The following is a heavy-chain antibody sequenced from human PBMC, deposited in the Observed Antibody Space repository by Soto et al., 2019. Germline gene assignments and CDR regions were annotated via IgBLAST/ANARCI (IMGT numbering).Heavy chain of an antibody. CDR3: ASLPIESYSSSSDVGYYYGMDV. Sequence: PGESLKISCKGSGYSFTSYWIGWVRQMPGKGLEWMGIIYPGDSDTRYSPSFQGQVTISADKSISTAYLQWSSLKASDTAMYYCASLPIESYSSSSDVGYYYGMDVWGQGTTVTVSS. V-gene: IGHV5-51*01. J-gene: IGHJ6*02. CDR2: IYPGDSDT. D-gene: IGHD6-13*01. CDR1: GYSFTSYW.